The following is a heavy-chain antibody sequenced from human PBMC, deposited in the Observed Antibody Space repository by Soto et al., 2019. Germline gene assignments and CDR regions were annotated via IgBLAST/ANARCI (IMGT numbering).Heavy chain of an antibody. V-gene: IGHV4-59*01. Sequence: SETLSLTCTVSGGSISSYYWSWIRRPPGKGLEWIGYIYYSGSTNYNPSLKSRVTISVDTSKNQFSLKLSSVTAADTAVYYCARDPHSGYTDYYFDYWGQGTLVTVSS. D-gene: IGHD6-25*01. CDR2: IYYSGST. CDR1: GGSISSYY. J-gene: IGHJ4*02. CDR3: ARDPHSGYTDYYFDY.